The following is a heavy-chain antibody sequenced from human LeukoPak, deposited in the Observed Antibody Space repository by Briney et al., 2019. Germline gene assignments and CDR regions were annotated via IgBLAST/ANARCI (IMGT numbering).Heavy chain of an antibody. CDR2: INPDGSEK. V-gene: IGHV3-7*01. J-gene: IGHJ4*02. Sequence: XRRLSCVASAFTFNNYWMTWVRQAPGKGLEWVANINPDGSEKHCVDSVKGRFTISRDNAKNSLYLQMNSLRAEDTAVYFCARGGFTTDYWGQGTLVTVSS. D-gene: IGHD3-10*01. CDR3: ARGGFTTDY. CDR1: AFTFNNYW.